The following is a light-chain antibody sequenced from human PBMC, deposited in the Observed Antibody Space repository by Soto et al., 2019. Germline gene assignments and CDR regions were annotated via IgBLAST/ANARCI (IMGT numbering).Light chain of an antibody. CDR1: QSVSSY. V-gene: IGKV3-11*01. Sequence: EIVLTQSASTLSLSPGERATLSWRASQSVSSYLAWYQQKPVQAPRLLIYDASNRATGIPARFSGSGSGTDFTLTISSLEPEDFAVYYCQQRSNWPSITFGQGTRLEIK. CDR3: QQRSNWPSIT. CDR2: DAS. J-gene: IGKJ5*01.